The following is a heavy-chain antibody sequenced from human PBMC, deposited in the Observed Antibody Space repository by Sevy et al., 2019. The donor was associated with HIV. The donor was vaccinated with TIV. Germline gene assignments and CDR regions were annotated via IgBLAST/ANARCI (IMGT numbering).Heavy chain of an antibody. D-gene: IGHD3-16*01. CDR1: GFTFSSYA. CDR3: ARTNYYEDY. Sequence: GWSLRLSCAASGFTFSSYAMHWVRQAPGKGLEWVAMTSYDGRNKYHADSVKGRFTISRDNSKNTLYLQMNSLRAEDTAVYYCARTNYYEDYWGQGTLVTVSS. V-gene: IGHV3-30*14. J-gene: IGHJ4*02. CDR2: TSYDGRNK.